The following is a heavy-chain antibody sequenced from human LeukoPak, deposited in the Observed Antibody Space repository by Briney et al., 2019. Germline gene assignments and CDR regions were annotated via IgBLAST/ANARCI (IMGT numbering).Heavy chain of an antibody. CDR2: MSTSGST. CDR1: GVSLGDYY. V-gene: IGHV4-4*07. CDR3: AREGGARGLPDY. Sequence: SETLSLTCTVSGVSLGDYYWSWIRQPAGKGLEWIGRMSTSGSTYYNHSVKGRVTLSVDTSKNQFSLKLTSVTAADTAAYYCAREGGARGLPDYWGQGTLVTVSS. J-gene: IGHJ4*02. D-gene: IGHD3-16*01.